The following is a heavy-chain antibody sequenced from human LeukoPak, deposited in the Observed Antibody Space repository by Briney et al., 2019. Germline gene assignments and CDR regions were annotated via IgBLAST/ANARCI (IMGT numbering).Heavy chain of an antibody. J-gene: IGHJ3*02. Sequence: SETLSLTCAVYGGSFSGYYWSWIRQPPGKGLEWIGEINHSGSTNYNPSLKSRVTISVDTSKNQFSLKLSSVTAADTAVYYCARGSGYDILTGPHDDAFDIWGQGTMVTVYS. V-gene: IGHV4-34*01. CDR1: GGSFSGYY. D-gene: IGHD3-9*01. CDR3: ARGSGYDILTGPHDDAFDI. CDR2: INHSGST.